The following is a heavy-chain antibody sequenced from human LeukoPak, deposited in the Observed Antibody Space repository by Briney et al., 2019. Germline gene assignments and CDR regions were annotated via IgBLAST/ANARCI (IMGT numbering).Heavy chain of an antibody. CDR2: IKQDGSEK. CDR3: ARSPKDSSSSNY. Sequence: PGGSLRLSCAAFGFIFSNYWMSWVRQAPGKGLECVANIKQDGSEKYYVDSVKGRFTISRDNAKNSLYLQMNSLRAEDTAVYYCARSPKDSSSSNYWGQGTLVTVSS. V-gene: IGHV3-7*01. J-gene: IGHJ4*02. D-gene: IGHD6-6*01. CDR1: GFIFSNYW.